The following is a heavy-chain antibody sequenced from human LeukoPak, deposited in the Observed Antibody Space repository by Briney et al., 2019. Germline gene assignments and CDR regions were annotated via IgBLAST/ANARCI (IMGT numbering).Heavy chain of an antibody. CDR2: IYTSGST. J-gene: IGHJ3*02. CDR3: ASGRYYDAEDAFDI. D-gene: IGHD3-22*01. V-gene: IGHV4-61*02. CDR1: GGSISSGSYY. Sequence: PSETLSLTCTVSGGSISSGSYYWSWIRQPAGKGLEWIGRIYTSGSTNYNPSLKSRVTISVDTSKNQFSLKLSSVTAADTAVYYCASGRYYDAEDAFDIWGQGTMVTVSS.